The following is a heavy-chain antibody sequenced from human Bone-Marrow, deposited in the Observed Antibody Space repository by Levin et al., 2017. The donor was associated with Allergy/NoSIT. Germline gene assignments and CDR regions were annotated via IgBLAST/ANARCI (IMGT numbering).Heavy chain of an antibody. Sequence: PGGSLRLSCAASGFSFTSYAIHWVRQAPGKGLEWVAVISYDGSNKFYADSVKGRLTISRDNSKNTVYLEMNSLRPEDTAVYYCARDLGLGYCGGDCYPGYWGQGTLVTVSS. CDR2: ISYDGSNK. J-gene: IGHJ4*02. CDR1: GFSFTSYA. CDR3: ARDLGLGYCGGDCYPGY. V-gene: IGHV3-30*04. D-gene: IGHD2-21*02.